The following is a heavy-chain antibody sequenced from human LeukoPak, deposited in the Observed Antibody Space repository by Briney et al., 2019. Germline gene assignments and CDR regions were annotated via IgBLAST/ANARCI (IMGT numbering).Heavy chain of an antibody. CDR2: IYYSGST. V-gene: IGHV4-59*08. Sequence: PSETLSLTCTVSGGSISSYYWSWIRQPPGKRLEWIGYIYYSGSTNYNPSLKSRVTISVDTSKNQFSLKLSSVTAADTAVYYCARHRPRYSSSWYSLVGYYYYGMDVWGQGTTVTVSS. CDR1: GGSISSYY. D-gene: IGHD6-13*01. J-gene: IGHJ6*02. CDR3: ARHRPRYSSSWYSLVGYYYYGMDV.